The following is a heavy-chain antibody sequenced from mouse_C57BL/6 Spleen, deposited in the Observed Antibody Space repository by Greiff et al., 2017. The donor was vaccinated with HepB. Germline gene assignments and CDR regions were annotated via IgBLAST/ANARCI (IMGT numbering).Heavy chain of an antibody. Sequence: QVQLQQSGAELVRPGASVKLSCKASGYTFTDYYINWVKQRPGQGLEWIARIYPGSGNTYYNEKFKGKATLTAEKSSSTAYMQLSSLTSEDSAVYFCARPTITTVVADYAMDYWGQGTSVTVSS. CDR2: IYPGSGNT. V-gene: IGHV1-76*01. D-gene: IGHD1-1*01. CDR3: ARPTITTVVADYAMDY. J-gene: IGHJ4*01. CDR1: GYTFTDYY.